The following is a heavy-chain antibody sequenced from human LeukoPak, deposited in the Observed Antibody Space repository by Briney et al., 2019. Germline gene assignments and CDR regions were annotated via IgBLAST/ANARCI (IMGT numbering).Heavy chain of an antibody. Sequence: PGGSLRLSCAASGFTFSSYWMTWVRQAPGKGLEWVANIKQDGSEKYYVDSVKGRFTISRDSAKNSLYLQMNSLEAEDTAVYYCARRGTSSSWAHFDYWGQGSLVTVSS. CDR3: ARRGTSSSWAHFDY. CDR1: GFTFSSYW. J-gene: IGHJ4*02. CDR2: IKQDGSEK. D-gene: IGHD6-13*01. V-gene: IGHV3-7*05.